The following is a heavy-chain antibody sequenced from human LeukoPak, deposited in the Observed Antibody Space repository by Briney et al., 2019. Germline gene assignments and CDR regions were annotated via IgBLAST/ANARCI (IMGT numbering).Heavy chain of an antibody. CDR3: AKPLGRWFEESPYYGMDV. Sequence: PGRSLRLSCAASGFTSSSYGMHWVRQAPGKGLEWVAVISYDGSNKYYADSVKGRFTISRDNSKNTLYLQMNSLRAEDTAVYYCAKPLGRWFEESPYYGMDVWGQGTTVTVSS. D-gene: IGHD3-10*01. J-gene: IGHJ6*02. CDR2: ISYDGSNK. CDR1: GFTSSSYG. V-gene: IGHV3-30*18.